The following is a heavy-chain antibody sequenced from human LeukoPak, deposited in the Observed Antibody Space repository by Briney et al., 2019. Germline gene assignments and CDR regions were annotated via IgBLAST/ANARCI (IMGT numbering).Heavy chain of an antibody. CDR2: IKQDGSEK. Sequence: GSLRLSCAASGFTFSSYWMSWVRQAPGKGLEWVANIKQDGSEKYYVDSVKGRFTISRDNAKNSLYLQMNSLRAEDTAVYYCARDDSFWSGYYSPTTHYGMDVWGQGTTVTVSS. V-gene: IGHV3-7*01. CDR3: ARDDSFWSGYYSPTTHYGMDV. D-gene: IGHD3-3*01. CDR1: GFTFSSYW. J-gene: IGHJ6*02.